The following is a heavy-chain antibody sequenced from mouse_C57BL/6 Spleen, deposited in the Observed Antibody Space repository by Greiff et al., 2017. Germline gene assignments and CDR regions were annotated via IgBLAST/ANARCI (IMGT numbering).Heavy chain of an antibody. CDR1: GFNIKDDY. J-gene: IGHJ2*01. V-gene: IGHV14-4*01. CDR2: IDPENGDT. D-gene: IGHD1-1*01. CDR3: TAMGTGTVFDY. Sequence: VQLQQSGAELVRPGASVKLSCTASGFNIKDDYMHWVKQRPEQGLEWIGWIDPENGDTEYASNFQGKATITADTSSNTAYLQLSSLTSEDTAVYCCTAMGTGTVFDYWGQGTTLTVSS.